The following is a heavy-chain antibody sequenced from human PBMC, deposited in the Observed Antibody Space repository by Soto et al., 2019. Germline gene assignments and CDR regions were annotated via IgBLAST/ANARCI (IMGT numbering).Heavy chain of an antibody. CDR2: VSDTDGRT. CDR1: GFTVSSSG. J-gene: IGHJ4*02. Sequence: EVPLLESGGDLIQPGGSLRLSCAASGFTVSSSGMSWVRQAPGKGLEWISGVSDTDGRTTYADAVSGRFTISRDNSKNTLYLQMDSLRVEDTAVYYCAKDSGYDSTDWGQGTLVTVSS. CDR3: AKDSGYDSTD. D-gene: IGHD3-22*01. V-gene: IGHV3-23*01.